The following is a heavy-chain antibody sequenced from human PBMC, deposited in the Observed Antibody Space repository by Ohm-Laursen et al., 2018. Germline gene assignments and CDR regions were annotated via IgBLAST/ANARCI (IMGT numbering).Heavy chain of an antibody. Sequence: SETLSLTCTVSGGSISSYYWSWIRQPPGKGLVWIGYMFNRGSPNYNPSLKSRVTISVDTSENHFSLKLSSVTAADTAVYYCARLGGTTFGGIFAFDYWGQGTLVAVSS. D-gene: IGHD3-16*02. CDR2: MFNRGSP. CDR1: GGSISSYY. J-gene: IGHJ4*02. V-gene: IGHV4-59*01. CDR3: ARLGGTTFGGIFAFDY.